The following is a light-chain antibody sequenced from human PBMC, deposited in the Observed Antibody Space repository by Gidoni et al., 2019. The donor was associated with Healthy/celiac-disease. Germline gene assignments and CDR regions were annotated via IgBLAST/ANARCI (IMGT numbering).Light chain of an antibody. Sequence: NFMLTQPHSVSDSPGQTVTISCTRSSGRIASNYVQWYQQRPGSAPTTVIYEDNQRPSGVPDRFSGSIDSSSNSASLTISGLKTEDEADYYCQSYDSSFAVFGGGTQLTVL. CDR1: SGRIASNY. V-gene: IGLV6-57*04. CDR3: QSYDSSFAV. CDR2: EDN. J-gene: IGLJ7*01.